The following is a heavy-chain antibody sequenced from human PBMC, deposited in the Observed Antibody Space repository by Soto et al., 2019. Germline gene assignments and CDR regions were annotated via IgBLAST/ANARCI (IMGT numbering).Heavy chain of an antibody. Sequence: GGSLRLSCAASGFTFSSYAMSWVRQAPGKGLEWVSAISGSGGSTYYADSVKGRFTISRDNSKNTLYLQMNSLRAEDTAVYYCAKVGSGYDFLKYYYYMDVWGKGTTVTVSS. V-gene: IGHV3-23*01. J-gene: IGHJ6*03. CDR1: GFTFSSYA. CDR3: AKVGSGYDFLKYYYYMDV. D-gene: IGHD5-12*01. CDR2: ISGSGGST.